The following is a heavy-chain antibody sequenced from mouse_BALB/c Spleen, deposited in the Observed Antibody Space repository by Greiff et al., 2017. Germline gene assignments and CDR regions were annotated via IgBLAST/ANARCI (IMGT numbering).Heavy chain of an antibody. CDR1: GFTFSDFY. V-gene: IGHV7-1*02. D-gene: IGHD1-2*01. CDR3: AREGITTSAMDY. J-gene: IGHJ4*01. Sequence: EVNVVESGGGLVQPGGSLRLSCATSGFTFSDFYMEWVRQPPGKRLEWIAASRNKANDYTTEYSASVKGRFIVSRDTSQSILYRQMNALRAEDTAIYYCAREGITTSAMDYWGQGTSVTVSS. CDR2: SRNKANDYTT.